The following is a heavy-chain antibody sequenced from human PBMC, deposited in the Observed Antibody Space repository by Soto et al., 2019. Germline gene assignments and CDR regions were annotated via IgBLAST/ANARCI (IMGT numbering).Heavy chain of an antibody. V-gene: IGHV4-61*08. CDR2: IYSTVST. CDR1: VVSVSSGGYY. D-gene: IGHD2-15*01. Sequence: SETLSLTCTFSVVSVSSGGYYCSWIRQPPGKGLEWIAYIYSTVSTNYNPSLKSRVTISVDTSKNQFSLKLSSVTAADTAVYFCARARITFAYRGQGTRVPVS. CDR3: ARARITFAY. J-gene: IGHJ4*02.